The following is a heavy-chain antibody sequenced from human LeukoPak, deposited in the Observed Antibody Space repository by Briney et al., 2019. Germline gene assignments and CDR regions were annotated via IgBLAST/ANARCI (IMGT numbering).Heavy chain of an antibody. D-gene: IGHD3-9*01. V-gene: IGHV1-18*01. Sequence: ASVKVSCKASGYTFTSYGINWVRQAPGQGLEWMGWISAYNGKTNYTQKLQGRVTMTTDTSTSTAYMELRSLRFDDTAIYYCAKDWHILTGRNCFDPWGQGTLVTVSS. CDR1: GYTFTSYG. CDR3: AKDWHILTGRNCFDP. CDR2: ISAYNGKT. J-gene: IGHJ5*02.